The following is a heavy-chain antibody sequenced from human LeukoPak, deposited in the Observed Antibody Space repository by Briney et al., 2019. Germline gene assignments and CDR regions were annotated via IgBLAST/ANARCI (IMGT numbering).Heavy chain of an antibody. CDR1: GGTFSSCA. V-gene: IGHV1-69*13. CDR3: ARDSSSHCSSTSCYRSYYFDY. J-gene: IGHJ4*02. CDR2: LIPIFGTA. D-gene: IGHD2-2*02. Sequence: SVKVSCKASGGTFSSCAISWVRQAPGQGLEWMGGLIPIFGTANYAQKFQGRVTITADESTSTAYMELSSLRSEGTAVYYCARDSSSHCSSTSCYRSYYFDYWGQGTLVTVSS.